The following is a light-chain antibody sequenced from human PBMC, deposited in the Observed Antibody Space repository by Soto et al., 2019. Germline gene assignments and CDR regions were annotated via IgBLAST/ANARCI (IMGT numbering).Light chain of an antibody. CDR1: QSVSSSY. V-gene: IGKV3-20*01. Sequence: LLTQSPGTLSLSPGERASLSCRDSQSVSSSYLAWYQQKPGQAPRLLIYGASSSATGIQDRFSGSGSGTEFTLTIRRLEPEDFAVYYCKQYGSSPTFGGGTKVDIK. CDR3: KQYGSSPT. J-gene: IGKJ4*01. CDR2: GAS.